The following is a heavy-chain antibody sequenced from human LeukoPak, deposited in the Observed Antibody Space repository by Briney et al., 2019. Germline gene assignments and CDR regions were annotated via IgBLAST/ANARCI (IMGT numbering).Heavy chain of an antibody. Sequence: SETLSLTCTVSGGSISSSSYYWGWIRQPPGKGLEWIGNIYYSGSTYYNPSLKSRVTISVDTSKNQFSLKLSSVTAADTAVYYCAREVGGDYGDSYFDYWGQGTLVTVSS. CDR2: IYYSGST. CDR1: GGSISSSSYY. J-gene: IGHJ4*02. CDR3: AREVGGDYGDSYFDY. D-gene: IGHD4-17*01. V-gene: IGHV4-39*07.